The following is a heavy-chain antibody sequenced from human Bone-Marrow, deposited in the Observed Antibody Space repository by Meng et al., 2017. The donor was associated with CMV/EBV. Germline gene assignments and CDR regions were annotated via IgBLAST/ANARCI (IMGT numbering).Heavy chain of an antibody. J-gene: IGHJ6*02. CDR3: ARQQETFWSGYYSRYYYYGMDV. Sequence: GESLKISCAASGFTFSSYSMNWVRQAPGKGLEWVSFISSSSSYIYYADSVKGRFTISRDNAKNSLYLQMNSLRAEDTAVYYCARQQETFWSGYYSRYYYYGMDVWGQGTTATFSS. V-gene: IGHV3-21*01. CDR2: ISSSSSYI. CDR1: GFTFSSYS. D-gene: IGHD3-3*01.